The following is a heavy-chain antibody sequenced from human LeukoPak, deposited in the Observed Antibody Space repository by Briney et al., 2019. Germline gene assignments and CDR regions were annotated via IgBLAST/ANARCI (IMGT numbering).Heavy chain of an antibody. D-gene: IGHD2-2*01. CDR1: GLNFDEYA. CDR3: TKDRYCTTTNCPLDY. CDR2: ISGDGGKT. Sequence: GGSLRLSCAASGLNFDEYAMHWVRQAPGKGLEWVSLISGDGGKTYYADSVKGRFTISRDNSKNSLYLQMNSLRTEDTALYHCTKDRYCTTTNCPLDYWGQGTLVTVSS. V-gene: IGHV3-43*02. J-gene: IGHJ4*02.